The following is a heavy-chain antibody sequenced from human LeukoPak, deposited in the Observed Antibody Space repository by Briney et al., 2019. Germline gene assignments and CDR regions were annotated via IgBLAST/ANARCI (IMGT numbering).Heavy chain of an antibody. CDR3: AVYCSSTSCYARRAFDI. J-gene: IGHJ3*02. V-gene: IGHV4-39*01. CDR2: IYYSGST. Sequence: SETLSLTCTVSGGSISSSGYYWGWIRQPPGKGLERIGSIYYSGSTYYNPSLKSRVTISEDTSKNQFSLKLSSVTAADTAVYYCAVYCSSTSCYARRAFDIWGQGTTVTVSS. D-gene: IGHD2-2*01. CDR1: GGSISSSGYY.